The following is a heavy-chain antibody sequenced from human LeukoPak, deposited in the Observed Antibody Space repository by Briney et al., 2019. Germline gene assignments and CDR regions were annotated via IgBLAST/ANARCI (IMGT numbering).Heavy chain of an antibody. CDR1: GFTFSSYG. CDR3: AKDQMYSGSPFDY. D-gene: IGHD1-26*01. V-gene: IGHV3-30*18. Sequence: PGGSLRLSCAASGFTFSSYGMHWVRQAPGKGLEWVAVISCDGSNKYYADSVKGRFTISRDNSKNTLYLQMNSLRAEDTAVYYCAKDQMYSGSPFDYWGQGTLVTVSS. J-gene: IGHJ4*02. CDR2: ISCDGSNK.